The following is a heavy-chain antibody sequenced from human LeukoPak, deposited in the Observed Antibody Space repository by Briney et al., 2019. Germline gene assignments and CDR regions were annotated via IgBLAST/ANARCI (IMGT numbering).Heavy chain of an antibody. Sequence: SETLSLTCAVSGGSISSSNWWSWVRQPPGKGLEWIGEIYHNGSTNYNPSLKSRVTISVDKSKNQFSLKLSSVAAADTAVYYCARVHLGYCSGGSCTNWFDPWGQGTLVTVSS. CDR3: ARVHLGYCSGGSCTNWFDP. D-gene: IGHD2-15*01. J-gene: IGHJ5*02. CDR2: IYHNGST. V-gene: IGHV4-4*02. CDR1: GGSISSSNW.